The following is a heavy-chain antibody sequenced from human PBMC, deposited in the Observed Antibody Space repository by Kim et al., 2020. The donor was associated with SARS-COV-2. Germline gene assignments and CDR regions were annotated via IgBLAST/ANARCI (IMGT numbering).Heavy chain of an antibody. V-gene: IGHV4-31*03. J-gene: IGHJ6*02. CDR2: IYYSGST. CDR3: ARDPDIVATGPYYYGMDV. CDR1: GGSISSGGYY. D-gene: IGHD5-12*01. Sequence: SETLSLTCTVSGGSISSGGYYWSWIRQHPGKGLEWIGYIYYSGSTYYNPSLKSRVTISVDTSKNQFSLKLSSVTAADTAVYYCARDPDIVATGPYYYGMDVWGQGTTVTVSS.